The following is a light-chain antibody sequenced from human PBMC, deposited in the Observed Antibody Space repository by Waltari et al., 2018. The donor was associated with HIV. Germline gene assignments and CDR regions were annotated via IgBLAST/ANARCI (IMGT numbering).Light chain of an antibody. V-gene: IGKV3-11*01. CDR3: QQRNSWPPDVT. CDR2: DAS. Sequence: DIVLTQSPSILSSTPGERVTLSCRASQSVSGYLAWYQQKPAKAPRLLMYDASNRATGIPARFRGSGSGKAFTLTISSLEPEDFAVYYCQQRNSWPPDVTVGPGTKVDIK. J-gene: IGKJ3*01. CDR1: QSVSGY.